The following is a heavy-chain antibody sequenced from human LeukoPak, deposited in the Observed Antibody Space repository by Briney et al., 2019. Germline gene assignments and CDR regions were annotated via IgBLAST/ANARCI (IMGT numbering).Heavy chain of an antibody. Sequence: ASVKVSCKVSGYTLTELSMHGVGPAPGKGREWMEGFDPEDGETIYAQKFQGRVTMTEDTSTDTAYMELSSLRSEDTAVYYCATAQWLDLYYYYGMDVWGQGTTVTVSS. CDR2: FDPEDGET. CDR1: GYTLTELS. J-gene: IGHJ6*02. V-gene: IGHV1-24*01. D-gene: IGHD6-19*01. CDR3: ATAQWLDLYYYYGMDV.